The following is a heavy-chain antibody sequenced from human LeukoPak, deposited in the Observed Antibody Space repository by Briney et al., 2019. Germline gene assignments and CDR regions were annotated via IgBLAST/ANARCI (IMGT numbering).Heavy chain of an antibody. J-gene: IGHJ4*02. CDR3: ARALTLYSSSSVRAGPKKYYFDY. D-gene: IGHD6-13*01. V-gene: IGHV4-34*01. CDR1: GGSFSGYY. Sequence: SETLSLACAVYGGSFSGYYWSWIRQPPGKGLEWIGEINHSGSTNYNPSLKSRVTISVDTSKNQFSLKLSSVTAADTAVYYCARALTLYSSSSVRAGPKKYYFDYWGQGTLVTVSS. CDR2: INHSGST.